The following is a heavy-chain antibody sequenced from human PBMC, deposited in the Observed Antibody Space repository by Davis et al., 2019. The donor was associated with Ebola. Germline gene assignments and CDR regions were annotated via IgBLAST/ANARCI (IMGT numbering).Heavy chain of an antibody. D-gene: IGHD6-19*01. CDR2: ISSSGSTI. CDR1: GFTFSDYY. V-gene: IGHV3-11*01. Sequence: PGGSLRLSCAASGFTFSDYYMSWIRQAPGKGLEWVSYISSSGSTIYYADSVKGRFTISRDNAKNSLYLQMNSLRAEDTAVYYCARDLGQWPETRSFVGYGMDVWGQGTTVTVSS. J-gene: IGHJ6*02. CDR3: ARDLGQWPETRSFVGYGMDV.